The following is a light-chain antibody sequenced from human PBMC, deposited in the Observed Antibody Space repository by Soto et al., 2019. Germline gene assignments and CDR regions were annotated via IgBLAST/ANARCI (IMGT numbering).Light chain of an antibody. CDR2: KAS. V-gene: IGKV1-5*03. J-gene: IGKJ1*01. Sequence: DIQMTPSPSTLSGSVGNRVTITCRASQTISSWLAWYQQKPGKAPKLLIYKASTLKSGVPSRFSGSGSPTEFTLTISSLQPDDFPTYYCQPSTRYSEAFGPRTKV. CDR3: QPSTRYSEA. CDR1: QTISSW.